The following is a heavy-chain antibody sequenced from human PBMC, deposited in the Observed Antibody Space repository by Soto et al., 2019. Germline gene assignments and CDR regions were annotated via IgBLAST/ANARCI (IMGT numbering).Heavy chain of an antibody. CDR2: IFYSGDT. D-gene: IGHD3-16*01. J-gene: IGHJ4*02. Sequence: TLSLTCTVSGGSISSDDYYWTWIRQPPGKGLQWIGYIFYSGDTYYNPSLKSRVTMSVETSENQFSLRLSSVTAADTAVYYCARLDICFYDTTTNANYSDSWGQGPLVSVP. V-gene: IGHV4-31*03. CDR3: ARLDICFYDTTTNANYSDS. CDR1: GGSISSDDYY.